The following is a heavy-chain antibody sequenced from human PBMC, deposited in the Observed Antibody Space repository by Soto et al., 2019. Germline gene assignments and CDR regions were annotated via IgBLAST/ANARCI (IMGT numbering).Heavy chain of an antibody. CDR1: GGSISEDTYY. CDR2: IYYSGTS. V-gene: IGHV4-39*02. Sequence: PSETLSLTCTVAGGSISEDTYYWGWIRQPPGKGLEWIGSIYYSGTSSYNPSLESRVTMSVDTSKKQLSLRLRSVTATDTAVYFCAKEEAIAARPVDYNWFDPWGQGTLVTVSS. CDR3: AKEEAIAARPVDYNWFDP. D-gene: IGHD6-6*01. J-gene: IGHJ5*02.